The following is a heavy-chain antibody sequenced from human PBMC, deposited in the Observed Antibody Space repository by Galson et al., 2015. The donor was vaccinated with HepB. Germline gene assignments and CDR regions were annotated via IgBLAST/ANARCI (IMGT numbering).Heavy chain of an antibody. CDR2: IIPIFGTT. CDR3: ARGFRGCGGDPYLCAFDI. D-gene: IGHD2-21*01. V-gene: IGHV1-69*06. Sequence: SVTVSCKASGGTFSSYAISWVRQAPGQGLEWMGGIIPIFGTTNYAQKFQGRVTITADKSTSTAYMEPSSLRSEDTAVFYCARGFRGCGGDPYLCAFDIWGQGTMVTVSS. CDR1: GGTFSSYA. J-gene: IGHJ3*02.